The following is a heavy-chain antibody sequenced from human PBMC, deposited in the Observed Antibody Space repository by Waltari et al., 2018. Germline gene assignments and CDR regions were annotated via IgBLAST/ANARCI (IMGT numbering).Heavy chain of an antibody. CDR2: IYYSGST. J-gene: IGHJ3*01. CDR3: ASLGRYTWNYYAFDV. CDR1: GCAISSSSYN. V-gene: IGHV4-61*05. D-gene: IGHD1-7*01. Sequence: QLQLPESGPGLVKPSETLSLTCTVSGCAISSSSYNWGWIRQPPGKGLEWIGYIYYSGSTNYNPSLKSRVTLSINTSKNQFSLKLTSVTAADTAVYYCASLGRYTWNYYAFDVWGQGTKVTVSS.